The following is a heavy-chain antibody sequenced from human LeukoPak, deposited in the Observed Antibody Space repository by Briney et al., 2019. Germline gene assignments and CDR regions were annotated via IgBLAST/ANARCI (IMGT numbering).Heavy chain of an antibody. V-gene: IGHV6-1*01. D-gene: IGHD1-20*01. Sequence: SQTLSLTCAISGDSVSSNSGAWNWIRQSPSRGLEWLGRTYYRSKWYNDYAVSVKSRITINPDTSKNQFSLQLNSVTPEDTAVYYCAREDFGITGPLYNWFDPWGQGTLVTVSS. CDR1: GDSVSSNSGA. CDR2: TYYRSKWYN. CDR3: AREDFGITGPLYNWFDP. J-gene: IGHJ5*02.